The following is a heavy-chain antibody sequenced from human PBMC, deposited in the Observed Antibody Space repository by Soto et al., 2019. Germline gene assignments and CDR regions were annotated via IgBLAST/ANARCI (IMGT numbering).Heavy chain of an antibody. D-gene: IGHD3-22*01. CDR1: GGSISSYY. CDR3: ARAQGYYYDSSGYYSFDY. CDR2: IYYSGST. Sequence: SETLSLTCTVSGGSISSYYWSWIRQPPGKGLEWIGYIYYSGSTNYNPSLKSRVTISVDPSKNQFSLKLSSVTAADTAVYYCARAQGYYYDSSGYYSFDYWGQGTLVTVS. J-gene: IGHJ4*02. V-gene: IGHV4-59*01.